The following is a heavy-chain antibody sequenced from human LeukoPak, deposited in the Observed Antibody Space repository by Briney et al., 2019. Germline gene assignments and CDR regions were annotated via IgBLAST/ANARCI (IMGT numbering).Heavy chain of an antibody. CDR3: VKATVTSSYFDYFDS. D-gene: IGHD4-17*01. V-gene: IGHV3-64D*09. CDR1: GFSFSICS. J-gene: IGHJ4*02. CDR2: ISSNGGHT. Sequence: PGGSLRLSCSASGFSFSICSMHWVRQAPGKGLEYVSAISSNGGHTNYADSVKGRFTISRDNSKNTLYLQMSSLRAEDTAVYYCVKATVTSSYFDYFDSWGQGTRVTVSP.